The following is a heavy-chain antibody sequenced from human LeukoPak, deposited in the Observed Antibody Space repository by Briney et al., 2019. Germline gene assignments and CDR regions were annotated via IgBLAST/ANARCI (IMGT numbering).Heavy chain of an antibody. D-gene: IGHD3-16*01. CDR3: ARGLGHY. Sequence: GGSLRLSCVVSGFTFDSVSMTWFRQPPGKGLEWVAAISPGETDEYYVDSVKGRFTISRDNANKSLYLQMNNLRVDDMAVYYCARGLGHYWGQGALVTVSS. CDR2: ISPGETDE. CDR1: GFTFDSVS. V-gene: IGHV3-7*01. J-gene: IGHJ4*02.